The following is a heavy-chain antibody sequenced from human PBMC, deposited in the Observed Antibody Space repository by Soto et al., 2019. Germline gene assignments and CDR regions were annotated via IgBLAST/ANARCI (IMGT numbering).Heavy chain of an antibody. V-gene: IGHV4-59*08. CDR1: GGSISSYY. CDR3: ARQGGGLCSGGSCYSPQDYYYYMDV. D-gene: IGHD2-15*01. Sequence: SETLSLTCTVSGGSISSYYWSWIRQPPGKGLEWIGYIYYSGSTNYNPSLKSRVTISVDTSKNQFSLKLSSVTAADTAVYYCARQGGGLCSGGSCYSPQDYYYYMDVWGKGTTVTVSS. CDR2: IYYSGST. J-gene: IGHJ6*03.